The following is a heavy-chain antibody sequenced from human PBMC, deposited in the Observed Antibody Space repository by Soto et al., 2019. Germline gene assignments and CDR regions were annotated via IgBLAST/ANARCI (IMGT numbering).Heavy chain of an antibody. J-gene: IGHJ4*02. V-gene: IGHV3-48*02. D-gene: IGHD3-3*01. CDR3: ARDPPDFWSGYSGFDY. CDR1: GVTFSSYS. CDR2: ISSSSSTI. Sequence: GGSLRLSCAASGVTFSSYSMNWVRQAPGKGLEWVSYISSSSSTIYYADSVKGRFTISRDNAKNSLYLQMNSLRDEDTAVYYCARDPPDFWSGYSGFDYWGQGTLVTVSS.